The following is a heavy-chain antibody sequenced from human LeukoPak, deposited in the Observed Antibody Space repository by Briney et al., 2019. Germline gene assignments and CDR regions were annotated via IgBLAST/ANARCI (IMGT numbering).Heavy chain of an antibody. D-gene: IGHD5-24*01. Sequence: PSETLSLTCTVSGGSISTYYWSWIRQPPGKGLEWIGFIHSSGSANSNPSLTSRVTISIDTSKNQFSLNLRSLSAADTAVYFCASGAADGYNFGFDYWGQGTLAAVSS. CDR3: ASGAADGYNFGFDY. CDR2: IHSSGSA. J-gene: IGHJ4*02. CDR1: GGSISTYY. V-gene: IGHV4-59*12.